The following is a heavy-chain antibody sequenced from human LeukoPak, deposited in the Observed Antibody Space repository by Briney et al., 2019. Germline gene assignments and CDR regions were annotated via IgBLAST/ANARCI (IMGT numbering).Heavy chain of an antibody. Sequence: PSETLSLTCTVSGGSISSYYWSWIRQPPGKGLEWIGYIYYSGSTNYNPSLKSRVTISVDTSKNQFSLKLSSVTAADPAVYYCARDRGQWLLNWFDPWGQGTLVTVSS. V-gene: IGHV4-59*01. J-gene: IGHJ5*02. D-gene: IGHD6-19*01. CDR1: GGSISSYY. CDR2: IYYSGST. CDR3: ARDRGQWLLNWFDP.